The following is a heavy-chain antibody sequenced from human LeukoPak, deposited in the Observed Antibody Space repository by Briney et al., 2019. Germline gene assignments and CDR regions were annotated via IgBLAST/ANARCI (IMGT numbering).Heavy chain of an antibody. D-gene: IGHD1-26*01. V-gene: IGHV1-8*03. CDR1: GYTFTSYD. CDR3: ARAGSGSYYAFDY. CDR2: MNPNSGNT. J-gene: IGHJ4*02. Sequence: ASVKVSCKASGYTFTSYDINWVRQATGQGLECMGWMNPNSGNTGYAQKFQGRVTITRNTSISTAYMELSSLRSEDTAVYYCARAGSGSYYAFDYWGQGTLVTVSS.